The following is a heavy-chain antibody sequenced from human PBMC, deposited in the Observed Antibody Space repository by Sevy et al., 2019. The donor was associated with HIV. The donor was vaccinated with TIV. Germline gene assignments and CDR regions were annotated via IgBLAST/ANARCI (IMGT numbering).Heavy chain of an antibody. Sequence: GGSLRLSCAASGFTFSSYWMHWVRQAPGKGLVLVSRINSDGSSTSYADSVKGRFTISRDNAKNTLYLQMNSLRAEDTAVYYCARDDGYTTGDYWGQGTLVTVSS. CDR3: ARDDGYTTGDY. CDR2: INSDGSST. CDR1: GFTFSSYW. D-gene: IGHD5-12*01. V-gene: IGHV3-74*01. J-gene: IGHJ4*02.